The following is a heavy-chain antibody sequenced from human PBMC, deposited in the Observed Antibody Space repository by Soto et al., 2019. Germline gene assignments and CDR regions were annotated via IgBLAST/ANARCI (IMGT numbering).Heavy chain of an antibody. D-gene: IGHD6-6*01. Sequence: SLRLSCTASGFTFGDYAMSWVRQAPGKGLEWVGFIRSKAYGGTTEYAASVKGRFTISRDDSKSIAYLQMNSLKTEDTAVYYCTRVGRSCSSLLVMGMDVWGQGTTVTVSS. CDR3: TRVGRSCSSLLVMGMDV. CDR1: GFTFGDYA. V-gene: IGHV3-49*04. CDR2: IRSKAYGGTT. J-gene: IGHJ6*02.